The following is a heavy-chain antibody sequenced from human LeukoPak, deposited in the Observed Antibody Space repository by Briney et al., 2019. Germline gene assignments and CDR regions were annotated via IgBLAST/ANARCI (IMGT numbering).Heavy chain of an antibody. D-gene: IGHD2-15*01. Sequence: GGSLRLSCAASGFTFNIYDMHWVRQATGKGLEWVSGIDTAGDTSYPGSVKGRFTISREDAKNSLYLQMNSLRAEDTAVYYCAREAGGYCSGGSCYRNWFDPWGQGTLVTVSS. CDR2: IDTAGDT. V-gene: IGHV3-13*04. CDR1: GFTFNIYD. CDR3: AREAGGYCSGGSCYRNWFDP. J-gene: IGHJ5*02.